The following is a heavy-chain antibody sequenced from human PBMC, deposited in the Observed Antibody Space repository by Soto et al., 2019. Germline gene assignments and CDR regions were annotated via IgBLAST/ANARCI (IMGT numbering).Heavy chain of an antibody. Sequence: GGSLRLSCAASGVTFSSYGMHWVRQAPGKGLEWVAVIWYDGSNKYYADSVKGRFTISRDNSKNTLYLQMNSLRAEDTAVYYCARDQDSSGWTAYYYYGMDVWGQGTTVTVSS. CDR2: IWYDGSNK. J-gene: IGHJ6*02. V-gene: IGHV3-33*01. CDR1: GVTFSSYG. CDR3: ARDQDSSGWTAYYYYGMDV. D-gene: IGHD6-19*01.